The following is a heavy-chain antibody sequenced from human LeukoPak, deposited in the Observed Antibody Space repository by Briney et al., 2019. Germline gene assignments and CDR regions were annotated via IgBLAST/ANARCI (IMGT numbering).Heavy chain of an antibody. Sequence: GASMKVSCKASGYTFTGYYMHWVRQAPGQGLEWMGWINPNSGGTNYAQKFQGWVTMTRDTSISTAYMELSRLRSDDTAVYYCARGVLRTDYYDSSSSPVDFDYWGQGTLVTVSS. CDR1: GYTFTGYY. D-gene: IGHD3-22*01. CDR2: INPNSGGT. V-gene: IGHV1-2*04. J-gene: IGHJ4*02. CDR3: ARGVLRTDYYDSSSSPVDFDY.